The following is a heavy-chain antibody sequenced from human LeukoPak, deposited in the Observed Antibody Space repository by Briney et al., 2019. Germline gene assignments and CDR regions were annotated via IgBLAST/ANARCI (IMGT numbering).Heavy chain of an antibody. J-gene: IGHJ3*02. CDR3: ARNQAVAANRGAFDI. CDR1: GYSISSNNW. CDR2: IYYSGST. V-gene: IGHV4-28*01. D-gene: IGHD6-19*01. Sequence: SDTLSLTCAVSGYSISSNNWRAWIRQPPRQGLEWIGYIYYSGSTYYNPYNPSLTSRVTMSVDTSTNQVSLKLDSVTEIDTAMYYCARNQAVAANRGAFDIWGQGTMVTVSS.